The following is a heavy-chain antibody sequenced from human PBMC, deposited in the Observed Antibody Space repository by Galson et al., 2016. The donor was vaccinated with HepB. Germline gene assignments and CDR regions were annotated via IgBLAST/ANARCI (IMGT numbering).Heavy chain of an antibody. J-gene: IGHJ6*03. V-gene: IGHV3-23*01. D-gene: IGHD6-13*01. CDR1: GFTFSSYA. CDR2: ISGSGGST. CDR3: AKSINIRWYSQDVLTYAMDV. Sequence: SLRLSCAASGFTFSSYAMTWVRQAPGKGLEWVSAISGSGGSTYYADSAKGRFTISRDNSKNSLYLQMNSLRAEDTAVYYCAKSINIRWYSQDVLTYAMDVWGKGTTVTVSS.